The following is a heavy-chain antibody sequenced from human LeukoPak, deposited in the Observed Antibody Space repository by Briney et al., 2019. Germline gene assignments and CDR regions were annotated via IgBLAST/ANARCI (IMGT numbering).Heavy chain of an antibody. D-gene: IGHD2-15*01. J-gene: IGHJ4*02. V-gene: IGHV5-51*01. CDR2: IYPGDSDT. CDR1: GYSFTTYW. Sequence: GESLKISCKGSGYSFTTYWIGWVRQMPGKGLEWMGIIYPGDSDTRYSPSFQGQVTISADKSISTAYLQWSSLKASDTAMYYCARRNVDPNYQIDYWGQGTLVTVSS. CDR3: ARRNVDPNYQIDY.